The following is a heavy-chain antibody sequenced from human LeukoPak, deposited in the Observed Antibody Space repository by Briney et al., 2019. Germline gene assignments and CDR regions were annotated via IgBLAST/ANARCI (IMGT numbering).Heavy chain of an antibody. CDR1: GYTFTGYY. CDR2: INPNSGGT. D-gene: IGHD3-22*01. V-gene: IGHV1-2*02. CDR3: ARGPGYYYDSSGYYYGY. J-gene: IGHJ4*02. Sequence: ASVKVSCKASGYTFTGYYMHWVRQAPGQGLEWMGWINPNSGGTNYAQKFQGRVTMTRDTSISTAYMELSRPRSDDTAVYYCARGPGYYYDSSGYYYGYWGQGTLVTVSS.